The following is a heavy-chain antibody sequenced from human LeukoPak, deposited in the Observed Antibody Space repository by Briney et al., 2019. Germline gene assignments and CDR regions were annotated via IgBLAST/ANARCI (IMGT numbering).Heavy chain of an antibody. J-gene: IGHJ6*02. Sequence: GESLKISCKGSGYSFTTYWIGWVRQMPDKGLEWMGLIYPGDSETGYSPSFQGQVTISADKSTSTAYLQWSSLKASDTAMYYCARCGWTNYYYGMDVWGQGTTVTVSS. V-gene: IGHV5-51*01. CDR2: IYPGDSET. CDR1: GYSFTTYW. D-gene: IGHD6-19*01. CDR3: ARCGWTNYYYGMDV.